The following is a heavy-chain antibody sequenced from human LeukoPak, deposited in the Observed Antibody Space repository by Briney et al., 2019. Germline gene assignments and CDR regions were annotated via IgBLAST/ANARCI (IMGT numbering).Heavy chain of an antibody. D-gene: IGHD3-22*01. CDR3: TTTRYYDSSGYHGWFDP. V-gene: IGHV3-15*01. Sequence: GGSLRLSCAASGLSFDDYGMSWVRQAPGKGLEWVGRIQSKTDGGTIDYAAPVKGRFTISRDDSKNTLYLQMNSLKTEDTAVYYCTTTRYYDSSGYHGWFDPWGQGTLVTVSS. CDR2: IQSKTDGGTI. J-gene: IGHJ5*02. CDR1: GLSFDDYG.